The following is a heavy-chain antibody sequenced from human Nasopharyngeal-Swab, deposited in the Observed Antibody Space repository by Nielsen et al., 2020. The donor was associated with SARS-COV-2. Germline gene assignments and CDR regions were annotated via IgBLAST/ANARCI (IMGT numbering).Heavy chain of an antibody. J-gene: IGHJ6*02. D-gene: IGHD3-16*01. CDR1: GFTFSSYA. CDR3: AKDKVSTGDDYYYHGMDV. V-gene: IGHV3-23*01. Sequence: GGSLRLSCAASGFTFSSYAMSWVRQAPGKGLEWVSAISGSGGSTYYADSVKGRFTISRDNSKNTLYLQMNSLRAEDTAVYYCAKDKVSTGDDYYYHGMDVWGQGTTVTVSS. CDR2: ISGSGGST.